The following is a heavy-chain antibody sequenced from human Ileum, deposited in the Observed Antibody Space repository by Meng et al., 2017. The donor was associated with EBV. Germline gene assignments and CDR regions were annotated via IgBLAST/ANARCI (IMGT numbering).Heavy chain of an antibody. J-gene: IGHJ4*02. CDR1: GFTFTNFG. D-gene: IGHD6-13*01. CDR2: ISANNGDT. V-gene: IGHV1-18*01. Sequence: QVQLLQSGAAVTTPGGSVKVSCTASGFTFTNFGFPWVWPAPGQGLEWMGWISANNGDTNYAQKFQDRVTLTTDGYTPTVYMELRSLRSDDTAVYFCARKSTSAALDYWGQGTLVTVSS. CDR3: ARKSTSAALDY.